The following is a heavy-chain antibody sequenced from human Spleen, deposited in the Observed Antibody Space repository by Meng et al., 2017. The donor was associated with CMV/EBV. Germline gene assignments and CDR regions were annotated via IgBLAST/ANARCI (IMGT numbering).Heavy chain of an antibody. J-gene: IGHJ4*02. CDR2: LIPMFATP. CDR1: GGTFSSSG. D-gene: IGHD2-2*01. CDR3: ARGFVVVPAAMGY. Sequence: ASGGTFSSSGLTWVRQAPGQGLEWVGGLIPMFATPNSAQKFQGRVTITTDESTTTAYMELTGLRSDDTAVYYCARGFVVVPAAMGYWGQGTLVTVSS. V-gene: IGHV1-69*05.